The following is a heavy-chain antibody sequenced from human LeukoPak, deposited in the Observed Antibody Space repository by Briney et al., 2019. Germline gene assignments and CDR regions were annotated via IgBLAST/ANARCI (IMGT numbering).Heavy chain of an antibody. CDR2: IDHRGVS. CDR3: ASRSLTLAAARCFDD. CDR1: GESFSAYF. D-gene: IGHD2-15*01. J-gene: IGHJ4*03. Sequence: KSSETLSLTCAVRGESFSAYFWSWIRQVPGKGLEWVGEIDHRGVSTYNPSLKSRATMLVDTSNNHFSLSLTSVTAADTATYYCASRSLTLAAARCFDDWGHGTVVTVSS. V-gene: IGHV4-34*01.